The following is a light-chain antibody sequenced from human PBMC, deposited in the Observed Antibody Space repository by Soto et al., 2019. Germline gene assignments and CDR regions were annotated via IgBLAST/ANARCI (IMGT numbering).Light chain of an antibody. CDR2: GAS. V-gene: IGKV3-20*01. Sequence: EIVLTQSPGTLSLSPGERATLSCRTSQSLNSRYLSWYQQKPGQAPRHLIYGASNRATGIPDRFGGGGSGIACTNTINRLEPDDFAVYYCQQYDPSLPMYTFGQRTKLEIK. CDR3: QQYDPSLPMYT. CDR1: QSLNSRY. J-gene: IGKJ2*01.